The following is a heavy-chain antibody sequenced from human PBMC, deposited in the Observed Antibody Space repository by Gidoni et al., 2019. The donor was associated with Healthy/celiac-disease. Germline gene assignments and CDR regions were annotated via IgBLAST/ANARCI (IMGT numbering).Heavy chain of an antibody. V-gene: IGHV1-2*04. CDR3: AREGIAAAANYFDY. D-gene: IGHD6-13*01. Sequence: QVQRVQSGAEVKKPGASVKVSCKASGYTVTGYYMHWVRQAPGQGLEWMGWINPNSGGTNYAQKFQGWVTMTRDTSISTAYMELSRLRSDDTAVYYCAREGIAAAANYFDYWGQGTLVTVSS. CDR2: INPNSGGT. CDR1: GYTVTGYY. J-gene: IGHJ4*02.